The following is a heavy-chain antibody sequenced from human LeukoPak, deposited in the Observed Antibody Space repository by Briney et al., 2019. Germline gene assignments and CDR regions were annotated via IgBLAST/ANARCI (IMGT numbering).Heavy chain of an antibody. CDR3: ARRAFDSSTYYYWSYFDY. V-gene: IGHV5-51*01. CDR1: GYRFTSYW. Sequence: GESLKISCKVSGYRFTSYWIAWVRQLPGKGLELMGIIYPADSDPKYSPSFQGQVTISDDKSITTAYLQLNSLKATDTAMYYCARRAFDSSTYYYWSYFDYWGQGTLVTVSS. J-gene: IGHJ4*02. CDR2: IYPADSDP. D-gene: IGHD3-22*01.